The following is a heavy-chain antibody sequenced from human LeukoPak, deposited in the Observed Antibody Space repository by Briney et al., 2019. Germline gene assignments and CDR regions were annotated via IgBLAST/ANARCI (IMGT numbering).Heavy chain of an antibody. CDR3: ARALGPPCGDYADY. J-gene: IGHJ4*02. D-gene: IGHD7-27*01. V-gene: IGHV1-2*02. CDR2: INPNSGGT. CDR1: GYTFTGYY. Sequence: GASVKVSCKASGYTFTGYYMHWVRQAPGQGLEWMGWINPNSGGTNYAQKFQGRVTMTRDTSISTAYMELSRLRSDDTAVYYCARALGPPCGDYADYWGQGTLVTVSS.